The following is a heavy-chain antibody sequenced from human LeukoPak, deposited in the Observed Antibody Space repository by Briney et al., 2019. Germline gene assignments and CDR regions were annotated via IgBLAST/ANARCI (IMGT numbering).Heavy chain of an antibody. CDR3: ARSSGSYEFDY. Sequence: GGSLRLSCAASGFTFSSYGMSWVRQAPGKGLEWVSAISGSGGSTYYADSVKGRFTISRDNSKNTLYLQMNSLRAEDTAVYYCARSSGSYEFDYWGQGTLVTVSS. J-gene: IGHJ4*02. CDR2: ISGSGGST. CDR1: GFTFSSYG. D-gene: IGHD1-26*01. V-gene: IGHV3-23*01.